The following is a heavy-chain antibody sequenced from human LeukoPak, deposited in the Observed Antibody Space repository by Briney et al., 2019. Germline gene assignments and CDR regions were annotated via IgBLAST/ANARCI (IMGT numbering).Heavy chain of an antibody. CDR2: IYHSGST. Sequence: PSQTLSLTCAVSGGSISSGGYSWRWIRQPPGKGLEWIGYIYHSGSTYYNPSLKSRVTISVDRSKHQFSLKLSSVTAADTAVYYCAKSSTEQYAFDIWGQGTMVTVSS. D-gene: IGHD2-2*01. V-gene: IGHV4-30-2*01. J-gene: IGHJ3*02. CDR3: AKSSTEQYAFDI. CDR1: GGSISSGGYS.